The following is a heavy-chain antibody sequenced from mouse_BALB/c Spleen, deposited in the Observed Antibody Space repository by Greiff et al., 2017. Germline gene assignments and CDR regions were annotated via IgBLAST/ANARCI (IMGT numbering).Heavy chain of an antibody. Sequence: EVMLVESGGGLVKPGGSLKLSCAASGFTFSSYAMSWVRQTPEKRLEWVATISSGGSYTYYPDTVKGRFTISRDNAKNTLYLQMSSLKSEDTALYYCARPDYYYGSSYWFAYWGQGTLVTVSA. CDR2: ISSGGSYT. CDR3: ARPDYYYGSSYWFAY. D-gene: IGHD1-1*01. V-gene: IGHV5-6-4*01. CDR1: GFTFSSYA. J-gene: IGHJ3*01.